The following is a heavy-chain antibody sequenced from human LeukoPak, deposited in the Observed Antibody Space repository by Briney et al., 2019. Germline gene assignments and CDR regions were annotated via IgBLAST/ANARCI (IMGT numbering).Heavy chain of an antibody. D-gene: IGHD5-12*01. CDR1: GFIVSSYW. Sequence: PGGSLRLSCAASGFIVSSYWMSWVRQAPGKGLEWVANIKEDGSEKHYIDSVKGRFTISRDNAKNPLYLLMNSLRPEDTAVYYCARDRSRSGDDYELDYWGQGTLVTVSS. CDR2: IKEDGSEK. J-gene: IGHJ4*02. V-gene: IGHV3-7*01. CDR3: ARDRSRSGDDYELDY.